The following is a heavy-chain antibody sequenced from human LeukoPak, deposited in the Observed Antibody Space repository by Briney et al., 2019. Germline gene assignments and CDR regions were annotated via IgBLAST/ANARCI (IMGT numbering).Heavy chain of an antibody. J-gene: IGHJ4*02. CDR2: MNEYGSEI. D-gene: IGHD6-19*01. V-gene: IGHV3-7*01. Sequence: GGSLRLSCSVSGFIFRDFSMSWVRQAPGKGLEWVAKMNEYGSEIFYVDSVKGRFTISRDNGKNSLYLQMNSLRAEDTAVYYCARDGPRWLVRFDYWGQGTLVTVSS. CDR3: ARDGPRWLVRFDY. CDR1: GFIFRDFS.